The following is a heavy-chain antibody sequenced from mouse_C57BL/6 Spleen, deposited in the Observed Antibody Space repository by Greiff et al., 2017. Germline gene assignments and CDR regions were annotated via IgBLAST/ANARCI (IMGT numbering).Heavy chain of an antibody. V-gene: IGHV5-16*01. Sequence: VQLKESEGGLVQPGSSMKLSCTASGFTFSDYYMAWVRQVPEKGLEWVANINYDGSSTYYLDSLKSRFIISRDNAKNILYLQMSSLKSEDTATYYCARDDGTGWYFDVWGTGTTVTVSS. D-gene: IGHD2-3*01. J-gene: IGHJ1*03. CDR2: INYDGSST. CDR3: ARDDGTGWYFDV. CDR1: GFTFSDYY.